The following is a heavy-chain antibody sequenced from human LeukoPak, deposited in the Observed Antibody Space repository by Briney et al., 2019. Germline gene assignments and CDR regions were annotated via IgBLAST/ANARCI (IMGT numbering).Heavy chain of an antibody. CDR1: GGTFSSYA. CDR3: ASGILGYSYGSHFDY. D-gene: IGHD5-18*01. CDR2: IIPIFGTA. V-gene: IGHV1-69*05. Sequence: SVKVSCKASGGTFSSYAIIWVRQAPGQGLEWMGRIIPIFGTANYAQKFQGRVTITTDESTSTAYMELSSLRSEDTAVYYCASGILGYSYGSHFDYWGQGTLVTVSS. J-gene: IGHJ4*02.